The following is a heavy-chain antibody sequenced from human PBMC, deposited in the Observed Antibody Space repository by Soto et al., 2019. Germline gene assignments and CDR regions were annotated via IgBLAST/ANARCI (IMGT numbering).Heavy chain of an antibody. D-gene: IGHD3-22*01. Sequence: KPSETLSLTCAVSGGSISSGGYSWSWIRQPPGKGLEWIGYIYHSESTYYNPSLKSRVTISVDRSKNQFSLKLSSVTAADTAVYYCARAEYYYDSSGSWFDPWGQGTLVTVSS. CDR2: IYHSEST. J-gene: IGHJ5*02. CDR1: GGSISSGGYS. V-gene: IGHV4-30-2*01. CDR3: ARAEYYYDSSGSWFDP.